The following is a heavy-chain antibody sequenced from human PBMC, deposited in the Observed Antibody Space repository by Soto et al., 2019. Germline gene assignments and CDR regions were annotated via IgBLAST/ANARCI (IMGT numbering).Heavy chain of an antibody. V-gene: IGHV3-30*18. Sequence: QPGGSLRLSCAASGFTFSSYGMHWVRQAPGKGLEWVAVISYDGSNKYYADSVKGRFTISRDNSKNTLYLQMNSLRAEDTAVYYCAKVLHDYVWGSYRPGDAFDIWGQGTMVTVSS. J-gene: IGHJ3*02. D-gene: IGHD3-16*02. CDR3: AKVLHDYVWGSYRPGDAFDI. CDR2: ISYDGSNK. CDR1: GFTFSSYG.